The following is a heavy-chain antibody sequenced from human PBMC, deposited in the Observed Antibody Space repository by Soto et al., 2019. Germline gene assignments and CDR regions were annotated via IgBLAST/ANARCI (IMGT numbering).Heavy chain of an antibody. J-gene: IGHJ6*02. CDR3: AREGFRSYNMDV. D-gene: IGHD1-1*01. Sequence: PGGSLRLSCAASEFTFSSYGMNWVRQAPGKGLEWVSYISSGGSTIYYADSVKGRFTISRDNAESSLYLQMNSLRAEDTAVYYCAREGFRSYNMDVWGQGTTVTVYS. V-gene: IGHV3-48*03. CDR2: ISSGGSTI. CDR1: EFTFSSYG.